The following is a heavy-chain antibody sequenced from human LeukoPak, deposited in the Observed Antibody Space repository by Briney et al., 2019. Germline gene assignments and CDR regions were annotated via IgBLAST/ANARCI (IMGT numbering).Heavy chain of an antibody. V-gene: IGHV3-21*04. J-gene: IGHJ4*02. CDR2: ISSSSSYI. Sequence: GGSLRLSCAASGFTFSSYSMNWVRQAPGKGLEWVSSISSSSSYIYYADSVKGRFTISRDNSKNTLYLQMNSLRAEDTAVYYCAKGPLYYYDSSGYSDYFDYWGQGTLVTVSS. CDR3: AKGPLYYYDSSGYSDYFDY. CDR1: GFTFSSYS. D-gene: IGHD3-22*01.